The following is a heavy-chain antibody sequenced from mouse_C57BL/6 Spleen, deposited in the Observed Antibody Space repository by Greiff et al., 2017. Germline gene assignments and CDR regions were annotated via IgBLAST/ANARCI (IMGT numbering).Heavy chain of an antibody. Sequence: VQRVESGPGLVQPSQSLSITCTVSGFSLTSYGVHWVRQSPGKGLEWLGVIWSGGSTDYNAAFISRLSISKDNSKSQVFFKMNSLQADDTAIYYCDKGYYSNYNYAMDYWSQGTSVTVSS. CDR1: GFSLTSYG. J-gene: IGHJ4*01. V-gene: IGHV2-2*01. D-gene: IGHD2-5*01. CDR3: DKGYYSNYNYAMDY. CDR2: IWSGGST.